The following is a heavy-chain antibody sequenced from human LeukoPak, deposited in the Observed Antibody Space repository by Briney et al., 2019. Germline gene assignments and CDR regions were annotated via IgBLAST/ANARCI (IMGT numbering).Heavy chain of an antibody. CDR3: GRDLPTVTSIDY. Sequence: GGSLRLSCAASGFTFAVYGMSWVRHAPGKGLKWVSGINRNGGSISYADSVKGRFTISRDNAKNSLYLQMNSLRAEDTAVYYCGRDLPTVTSIDYWGQGTLVTVSS. CDR2: INRNGGSI. V-gene: IGHV3-20*04. CDR1: GFTFAVYG. J-gene: IGHJ4*02. D-gene: IGHD4-17*01.